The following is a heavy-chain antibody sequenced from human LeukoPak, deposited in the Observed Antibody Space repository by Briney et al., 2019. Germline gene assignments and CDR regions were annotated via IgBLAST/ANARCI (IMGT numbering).Heavy chain of an antibody. V-gene: IGHV3-74*01. CDR1: GFTFSSYA. Sequence: PGGSLRLSCAASGFTFSSYAMSWVRQAPGKGLEWVSRINEGGSVISYADSVKGRFTISRENAKNTVYLQMDSLRAEDTAVYYCVRDLILTWTPGDDFDHWGQGTLVTVSS. J-gene: IGHJ4*02. CDR3: VRDLILTWTPGDDFDH. CDR2: INEGGSVI. D-gene: IGHD3-16*01.